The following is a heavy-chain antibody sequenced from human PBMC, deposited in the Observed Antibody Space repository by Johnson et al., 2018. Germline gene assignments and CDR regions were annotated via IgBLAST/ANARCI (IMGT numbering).Heavy chain of an antibody. V-gene: IGHV3-30*03. CDR2: VASEGNNK. J-gene: IGHJ3*01. CDR3: ARDDYPAGSFDPPDAFDV. D-gene: IGHD3-10*01. CDR1: GFIFSNYG. Sequence: QVQLVQSGGGVVQPGKSLRLSCTASGFIFSNYGMHWVRQAPGKGLEWLAVVASEGNNKYYADPVKGRFTISRDNSKNTFYLQMNSLTTDDTAVYYCARDDYPAGSFDPPDAFDVWGQGTVVTVSS.